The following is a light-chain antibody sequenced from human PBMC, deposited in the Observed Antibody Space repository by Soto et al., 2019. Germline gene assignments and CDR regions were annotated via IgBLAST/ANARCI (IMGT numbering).Light chain of an antibody. CDR1: QGIRNY. V-gene: IGKV1-9*01. Sequence: IQLTQSPSSLSASVGDRVTITCRASQGIRNYLAWYQQKPGKAPNLLIYLASTLQGGVPSRFSGSGSGRAFSLTISSLQPEDVATYYCQYLNSFPLTFGGGTKVELK. J-gene: IGKJ4*01. CDR3: QYLNSFPLT. CDR2: LAS.